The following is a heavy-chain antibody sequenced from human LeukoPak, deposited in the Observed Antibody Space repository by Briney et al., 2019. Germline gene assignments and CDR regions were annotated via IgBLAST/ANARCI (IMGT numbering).Heavy chain of an antibody. CDR2: IDYRGST. D-gene: IGHD3-22*01. V-gene: IGHV4-59*12. CDR1: GDSISTYY. J-gene: IGHJ4*02. CDR3: ASGITRNWYYYDSSGYYGLDY. Sequence: PSETLSLTCTVSGDSISTYYWSWIRQPPGKGLEWIAYIDYRGSTTYNPSLKSRVTISVDTSKNQFSLKLSSVTAADTAVYYCASGITRNWYYYDSSGYYGLDYWGQGTLVTVSS.